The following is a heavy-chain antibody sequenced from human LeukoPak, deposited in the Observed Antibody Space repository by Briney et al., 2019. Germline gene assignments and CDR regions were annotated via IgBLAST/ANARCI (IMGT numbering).Heavy chain of an antibody. CDR3: ASQRDDILTGYSLFDY. D-gene: IGHD3-9*01. CDR2: ISYDGSNK. Sequence: GGSLRLSCGASGFTFSSYAMHWVRQAPGKGLEWVAVISYDGSNKYYADSVKGRFTISRDNSKNTLYLQMNSLRAEDTAVYYCASQRDDILTGYSLFDYWGQGTLVTVSS. V-gene: IGHV3-30-3*01. J-gene: IGHJ4*02. CDR1: GFTFSSYA.